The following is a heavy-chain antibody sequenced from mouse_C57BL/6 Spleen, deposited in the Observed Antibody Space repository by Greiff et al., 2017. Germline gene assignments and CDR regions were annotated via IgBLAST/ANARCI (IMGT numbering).Heavy chain of an antibody. CDR3: ARDSPYAMDY. V-gene: IGHV5-17*01. CDR2: ISSGSSTI. D-gene: IGHD2-12*01. Sequence: EVHLVESGGGLVKPGGSLKLSCAASGFTFSDYGMHWVRQAPEKGLEWVAYISSGSSTIYYADTVKGRFTISRDNAKNTLCLQMTSLGAEDTAMYYCARDSPYAMDYWGQGTSVTVSS. J-gene: IGHJ4*01. CDR1: GFTFSDYG.